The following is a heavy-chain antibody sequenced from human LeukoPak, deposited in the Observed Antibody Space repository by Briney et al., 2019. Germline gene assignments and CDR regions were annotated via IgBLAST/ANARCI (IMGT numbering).Heavy chain of an antibody. Sequence: PGGSLRLSCAASGFTFSSYGMHWVRQAPGKGLEWVAFIRYDGSNKYYADSVKGRFTISRDNSKNTLYLQMNSLRAEDTAVYYCAKDLGAYCGGDCYSDAFDIWGQGTMVTVSS. V-gene: IGHV3-30*02. CDR1: GFTFSSYG. CDR2: IRYDGSNK. J-gene: IGHJ3*02. D-gene: IGHD2-21*02. CDR3: AKDLGAYCGGDCYSDAFDI.